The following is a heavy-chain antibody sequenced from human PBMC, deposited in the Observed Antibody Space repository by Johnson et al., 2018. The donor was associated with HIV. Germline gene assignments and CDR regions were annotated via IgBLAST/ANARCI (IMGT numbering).Heavy chain of an antibody. J-gene: IGHJ3*01. V-gene: IGHV3-9*01. CDR3: VKDSLEEDALHF. CDR2: VSWNSGSI. CDR1: GFSFEEYA. Sequence: VQLVESGGGLVQPGRSLRLSCAASGFSFEEYAMHWVRQVPGKGLEWVSGVSWNSGSIAYADSVKGRFTISRDNAKNSLYLQMSSLRLEDTALYYCVKDSLEEDALHFWGQGTMVTVSS.